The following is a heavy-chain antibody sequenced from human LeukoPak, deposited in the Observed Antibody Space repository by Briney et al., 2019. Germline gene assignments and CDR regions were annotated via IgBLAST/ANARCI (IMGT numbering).Heavy chain of an antibody. D-gene: IGHD2-15*01. CDR2: IEPNSGGT. Sequence: ASVKVSCKASGYSFTGYYMHWVRQAPGQGLEWMGWIEPNSGGTNSAQKFQGRVTMTRDTSISTAYMELRRLRSDDTAVYYCARVSHGYCSGGTCYDYWGQGTLVTVSS. CDR3: ARVSHGYCSGGTCYDY. J-gene: IGHJ4*02. V-gene: IGHV1-2*02. CDR1: GYSFTGYY.